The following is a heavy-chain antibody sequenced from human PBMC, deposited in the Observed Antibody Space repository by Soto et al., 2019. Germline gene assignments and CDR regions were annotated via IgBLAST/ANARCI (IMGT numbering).Heavy chain of an antibody. CDR3: AKDRSYSSGWYSDY. J-gene: IGHJ4*02. D-gene: IGHD6-19*01. Sequence: GSLRLSCAASGFTFSSYAISWFRQAPGKGLEWVSAISGSGGSTYYADSVKGRFTISRDNSKNTLYLQMNSLRAEDTAVYYCAKDRSYSSGWYSDYWGQGTLVTVSS. V-gene: IGHV3-23*01. CDR2: ISGSGGST. CDR1: GFTFSSYA.